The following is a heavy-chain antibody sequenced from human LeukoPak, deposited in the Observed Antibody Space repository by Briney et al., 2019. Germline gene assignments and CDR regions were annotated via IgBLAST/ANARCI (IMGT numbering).Heavy chain of an antibody. CDR3: VRDPDALDY. Sequence: PGGSLRLSCAASGFTFSGYSMNWVRRAPGKGLEWVSYIRSSGSPIYYADSVKGRFTISRDNTKNSVYLQMNSLRDEDTAVYYCVRDPDALDYWGQGTLVTVSS. V-gene: IGHV3-48*02. J-gene: IGHJ4*02. CDR1: GFTFSGYS. CDR2: IRSSGSPI.